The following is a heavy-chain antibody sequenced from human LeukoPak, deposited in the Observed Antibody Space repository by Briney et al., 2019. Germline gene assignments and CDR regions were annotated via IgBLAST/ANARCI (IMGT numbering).Heavy chain of an antibody. D-gene: IGHD6-13*01. J-gene: IGHJ4*02. Sequence: TSETLSLNCSVSGVSMRGHYWRWIRQPPGKGLEWIGYVDHSGTTNYNPSLASRVTMSADTSKNQFSLKLSSLTAADTALYYCATRPADSTWYGVFDFWSRGTLVTVSS. CDR3: ATRPADSTWYGVFDF. CDR2: VDHSGTT. CDR1: GVSMRGHY. V-gene: IGHV4-59*11.